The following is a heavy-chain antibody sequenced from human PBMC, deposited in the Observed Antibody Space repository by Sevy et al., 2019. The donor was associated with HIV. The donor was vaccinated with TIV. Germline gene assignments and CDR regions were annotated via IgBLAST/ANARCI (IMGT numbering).Heavy chain of an antibody. V-gene: IGHV3-73*01. D-gene: IGHD6-13*01. Sequence: GGSLRLSCAASGFTFSGSAMQWVRKASGKGLEWVGRIRSKGNSYATAYAASVKGRFTISRDDSKNTVYLQMNSLKTEDTAVYYCTRGGASDSSSWYDYFDYWGQGTLVTVSS. J-gene: IGHJ4*02. CDR1: GFTFSGSA. CDR2: IRSKGNSYAT. CDR3: TRGGASDSSSWYDYFDY.